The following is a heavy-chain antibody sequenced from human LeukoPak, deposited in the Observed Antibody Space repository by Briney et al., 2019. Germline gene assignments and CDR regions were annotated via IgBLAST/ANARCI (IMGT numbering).Heavy chain of an antibody. J-gene: IGHJ4*02. CDR1: GYTFTSYD. D-gene: IGHD6-19*01. Sequence: ASVKVSCKASGYTFTSYDFNWLRQATGQGPEWMGWMNPNSGATGYAQKFQGRVTMTRSASINTAYMELSNLRSEDTAVYYCARESLCLWGETCTWGSSGRDYWGQGTLVTVSS. CDR2: MNPNSGAT. V-gene: IGHV1-8*01. CDR3: ARESLCLWGETCTWGSSGRDY.